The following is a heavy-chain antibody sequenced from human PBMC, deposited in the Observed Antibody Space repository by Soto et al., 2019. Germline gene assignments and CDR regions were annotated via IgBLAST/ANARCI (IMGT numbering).Heavy chain of an antibody. CDR3: ARQYCSGGSCYSGYFDY. Sequence: QVQLQESGPGLVKPSETLSLTCTVSGGSISSYYWSWIRQPPGKGLEWIGYIYYSGSTNYNPSLKSRVTISVDTSKNQFSLKLSSVTAADTAVYYCARQYCSGGSCYSGYFDYWGQGTLVTVSS. D-gene: IGHD2-15*01. CDR1: GGSISSYY. CDR2: IYYSGST. V-gene: IGHV4-59*08. J-gene: IGHJ4*02.